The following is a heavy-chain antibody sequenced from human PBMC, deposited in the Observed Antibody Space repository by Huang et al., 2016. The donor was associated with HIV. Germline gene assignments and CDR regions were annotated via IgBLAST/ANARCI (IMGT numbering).Heavy chain of an antibody. CDR3: GRDPDANTETTSHYYYFNDV. CDR2: ISQDGRTE. J-gene: IGHJ6*03. CDR1: GFTFRSHV. V-gene: IGHV3-30*04. D-gene: IGHD4-17*01. Sequence: QVQLVESGGGVVQSGRSLRLSSAASGFTFRSHVIPWFCQTPGKGLGLVGDISQDGRTEHLADGVQDRFIIARDNCKNTVSLGMNSLRSEDTGVYYCGRDPDANTETTSHYYYFNDVWGRGTAGSV.